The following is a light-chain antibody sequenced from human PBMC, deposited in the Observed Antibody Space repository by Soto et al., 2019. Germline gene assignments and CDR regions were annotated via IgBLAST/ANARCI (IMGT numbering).Light chain of an antibody. V-gene: IGKV1-5*03. J-gene: IGKJ4*01. Sequence: DIKMSQSPSTLSAYVGDRVTITCRASQSISSWLAWYQQKPGKAPNLLIYKASTLESGVPSRFSGSGSGTEFTLTISSVQPDDFATYYCQQYKSYPLTFGGGTKVDIK. CDR2: KAS. CDR1: QSISSW. CDR3: QQYKSYPLT.